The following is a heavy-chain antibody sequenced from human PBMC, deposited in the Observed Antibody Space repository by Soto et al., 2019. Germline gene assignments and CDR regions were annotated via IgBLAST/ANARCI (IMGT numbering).Heavy chain of an antibody. D-gene: IGHD3-10*01. CDR1: GYTFTIYA. Sequence: ASLKVSCKASGYTFTIYAMHWVRQAPGQRLEWMGWINAGNGNTKYSQKFQGRVTITRDTSASTAYMELSSLRSEDTAVYYCARTLWFGGLDAFDIWGQGTMVTVS. CDR2: INAGNGNT. CDR3: ARTLWFGGLDAFDI. J-gene: IGHJ3*02. V-gene: IGHV1-3*01.